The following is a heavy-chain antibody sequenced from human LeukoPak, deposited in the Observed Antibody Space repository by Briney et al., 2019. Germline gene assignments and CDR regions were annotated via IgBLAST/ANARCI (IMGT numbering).Heavy chain of an antibody. CDR3: ARDWRPSGSYSLFDY. V-gene: IGHV1-18*01. CDR2: ISAYNGNT. CDR1: GYTFTSYG. D-gene: IGHD1-26*01. Sequence: ASVKVSCKASGYTFTSYGISWVRQAPGQGLEWMGWISAYNGNTNYAQKLQGRVTMTTDTSTSTAYMELRSLRSDDTAVYCCARDWRPSGSYSLFDYWGQGTLVTVSS. J-gene: IGHJ4*02.